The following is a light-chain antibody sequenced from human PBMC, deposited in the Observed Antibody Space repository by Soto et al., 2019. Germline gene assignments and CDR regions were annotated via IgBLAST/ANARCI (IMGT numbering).Light chain of an antibody. CDR2: DAS. CDR3: QQYDDLYT. V-gene: IGKV1-33*01. Sequence: DIAMTQSPSSLSASIGDRVTITCQASQDITDDLNWYQQKPGKAPKLLVYDASNLKTGVPSRFSGSRYGTDFTLTISSLQPEDIATYYCQQYDDLYTFGQGTKLEIK. J-gene: IGKJ2*01. CDR1: QDITDD.